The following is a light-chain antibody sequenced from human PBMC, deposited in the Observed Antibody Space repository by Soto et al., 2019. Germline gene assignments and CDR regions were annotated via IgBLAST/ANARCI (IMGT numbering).Light chain of an antibody. CDR3: QQAYSFPLT. J-gene: IGKJ4*01. V-gene: IGKV1-12*01. Sequence: DIQMTQSPSSLSASVVYRVTITCLASQGLGVWLGWYQQKSGKAHQLLIFGASGLQTWVPSRFSGSGCGPDVPLTISSLQPEDFATYYCQQAYSFPLTFGGGTKVDIK. CDR1: QGLGVW. CDR2: GAS.